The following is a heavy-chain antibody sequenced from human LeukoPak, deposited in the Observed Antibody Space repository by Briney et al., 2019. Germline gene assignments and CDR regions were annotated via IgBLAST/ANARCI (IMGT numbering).Heavy chain of an antibody. CDR2: ISAYNGNT. V-gene: IGHV1-18*01. D-gene: IGHD1-26*01. CDR1: GYTFTSYG. CDR3: AREVVGSYYYFDY. Sequence: ASVTVSCKASGYTFTSYGISWVRQAPGQGIGWVGWISAYNGNTNYAQKLQGRVTMTTDTSTSTAYMELRSLRSDDTAGYYGAREVVGSYYYFDYWGQGTLVTVSS. J-gene: IGHJ4*02.